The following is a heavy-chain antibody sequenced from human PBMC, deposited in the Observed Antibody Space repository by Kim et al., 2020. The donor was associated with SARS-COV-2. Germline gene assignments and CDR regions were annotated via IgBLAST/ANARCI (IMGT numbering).Heavy chain of an antibody. J-gene: IGHJ4*02. Sequence: GGSLRLSCAASGFTFSSYAMSWVRQAPGKGLEWVSAISGSGRSTYYADSVKGRFTISRDNSKNTLYLQMNSLRAEDTALYYCAKDILGLVRGVHDYWGQGSLVSVSS. CDR3: AKDILGLVRGVHDY. CDR1: GFTFSSYA. V-gene: IGHV3-23*01. D-gene: IGHD3-10*01. CDR2: ISGSGRST.